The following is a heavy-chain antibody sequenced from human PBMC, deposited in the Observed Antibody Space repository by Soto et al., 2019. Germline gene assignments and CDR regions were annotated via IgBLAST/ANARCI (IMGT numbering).Heavy chain of an antibody. J-gene: IGHJ4*02. D-gene: IGHD2-15*01. CDR3: AKGSEIADYFDY. CDR1: GFTFSSYA. V-gene: IGHV3-23*01. CDR2: ISGSGGST. Sequence: EVQLLESGGGLVQPGGSLRLSCAASGFTFSSYAMSWVRQAPGKGLEWVSTISGSGGSTYYADSVKGRFTISRDNSKNTLYLQMNSLRAEDTAVYYCAKGSEIADYFDYWGQGTLVTVSS.